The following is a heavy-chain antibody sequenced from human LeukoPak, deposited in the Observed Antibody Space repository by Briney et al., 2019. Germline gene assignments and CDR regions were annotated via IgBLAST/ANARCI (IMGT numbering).Heavy chain of an antibody. CDR1: GYTFTGYY. D-gene: IGHD1-26*01. V-gene: IGHV1-2*02. CDR3: ARDLTYSGSYSPFDY. J-gene: IGHJ4*02. Sequence: ASVKVSCKASGYTFTGYYMHWVRQAPGQGLEWMGWINPNSGGTNYAQKFQGRVTMTRDTSISTAYMELSRLRSDDTAVYYCARDLTYSGSYSPFDYWGQGTLVTVSS. CDR2: INPNSGGT.